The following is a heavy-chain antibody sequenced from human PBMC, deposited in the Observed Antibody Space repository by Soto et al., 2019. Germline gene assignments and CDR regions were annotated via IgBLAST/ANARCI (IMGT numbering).Heavy chain of an antibody. V-gene: IGHV4-31*03. CDR3: ARDYYGAGSQYYYYGMEV. CDR1: GDSITSGGYY. J-gene: IGHJ6*02. D-gene: IGHD3-10*01. CDR2: IYHSGGA. Sequence: QVQLQESGPGVVKPSQTMSLTCTVSGDSITSGGYYWSWLRQQPGKGLEWIGYIYHSGGASYSPSIRGRAVISIDPSKNQFFLRMNAVTAADTATYYCARDYYGAGSQYYYYGMEVWGQGPTVTVSS.